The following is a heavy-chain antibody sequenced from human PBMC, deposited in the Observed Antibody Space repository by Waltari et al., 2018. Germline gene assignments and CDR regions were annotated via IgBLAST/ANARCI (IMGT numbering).Heavy chain of an antibody. CDR1: GYTFSTYD. V-gene: IGHV1-8*01. J-gene: IGHJ5*02. D-gene: IGHD1-26*01. CDR2: MSPNSGKS. CDR3: AMRRGSYLANWFDT. Sequence: QVQLVQSGAEVKRPGASVKVSCKASGYTFSTYDISWVRQAPGQGLEWMGWMSPNSGKSGDAQRFQARVTLTRNSSISTAYMGLSSLRSDDTAVYYCAMRRGSYLANWFDTWGQGTLVTVSS.